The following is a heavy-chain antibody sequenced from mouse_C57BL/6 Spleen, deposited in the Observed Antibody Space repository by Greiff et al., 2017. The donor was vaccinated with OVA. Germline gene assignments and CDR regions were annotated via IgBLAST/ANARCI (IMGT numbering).Heavy chain of an antibody. D-gene: IGHD4-1*01. CDR3: ASNWEGRFAY. Sequence: EVQLVESGGGLVKPGGSLKLSCAASGFTFSDYGMHWVRQAPEKGLEWVAYISSGSSTIYYADTVKGRFTISRDNAKNTLFLQMTSLRSEDTAMYYCASNWEGRFAYWGQGTLVTVSA. V-gene: IGHV5-17*01. J-gene: IGHJ3*01. CDR2: ISSGSSTI. CDR1: GFTFSDYG.